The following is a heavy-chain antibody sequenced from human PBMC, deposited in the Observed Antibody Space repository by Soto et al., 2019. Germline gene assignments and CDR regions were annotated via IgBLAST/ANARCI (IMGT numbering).Heavy chain of an antibody. D-gene: IGHD1-26*01. CDR3: AREVGAPSGWLDP. V-gene: IGHV3-23*01. CDR2: ISASGGLK. Sequence: EVQLSESGGDLRQPGGSLRLSCAASGFTFSNYAMTWVRQTTGKGLEWVSGISASGGLKYYADSVQGRFTVSRDNSKSIRYLQMDNLRDGDTALYYCAREVGAPSGWLDPWGQGTQVTVSS. J-gene: IGHJ5*02. CDR1: GFTFSNYA.